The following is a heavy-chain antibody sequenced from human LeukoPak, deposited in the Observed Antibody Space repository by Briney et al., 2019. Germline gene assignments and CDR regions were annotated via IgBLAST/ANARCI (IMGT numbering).Heavy chain of an antibody. CDR3: ARGGGHDYGDYELRS. CDR2: ISSNGGST. V-gene: IGHV3-64*01. D-gene: IGHD4-17*01. CDR1: GFTFSSYA. J-gene: IGHJ4*02. Sequence: GGSLRLSCAASGFTFSSYAMHWVRQAPGKGLEYVSAISSNGGSTYYANSVKGRFTISRGNSKNTLYLQMGSLRAEDMAVYYCARGGGHDYGDYELRSWGQGTLVTVSS.